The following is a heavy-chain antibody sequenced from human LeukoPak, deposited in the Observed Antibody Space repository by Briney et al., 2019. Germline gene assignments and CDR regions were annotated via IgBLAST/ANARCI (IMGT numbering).Heavy chain of an antibody. CDR2: IRYDGSNK. J-gene: IGHJ3*02. Sequence: QTGGSLRLSCAASGFTFSSYGMHWVRQAPGKGLEWVAFIRYDGSNKYYADSVKGRFTISRDNSKNTLYLQMNSLRAEDTAVYYCAKRGGSGYHDAFDIWGQGTMVTVSS. CDR1: GFTFSSYG. CDR3: AKRGGSGYHDAFDI. D-gene: IGHD3-22*01. V-gene: IGHV3-30*02.